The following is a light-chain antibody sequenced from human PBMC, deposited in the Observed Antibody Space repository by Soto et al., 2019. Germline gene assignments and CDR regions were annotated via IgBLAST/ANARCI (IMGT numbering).Light chain of an antibody. J-gene: IGKJ2*01. CDR3: QRYNTFSFT. CDR1: RAISDW. V-gene: IGKV1-5*03. CDR2: RAS. Sequence: DIQMTQSPSTLSASLGDRVTITCRASRAISDWLAWYQQRPGKAPKLLIYRASSLESGVPSRFSGSCSGTEFTLTISGLQPDDFATYYCQRYNTFSFTFGQGTKLEI.